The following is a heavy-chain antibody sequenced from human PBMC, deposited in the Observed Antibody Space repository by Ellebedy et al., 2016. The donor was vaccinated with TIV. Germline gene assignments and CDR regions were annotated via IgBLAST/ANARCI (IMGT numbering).Heavy chain of an antibody. J-gene: IGHJ4*02. V-gene: IGHV5-51*01. CDR1: GYSFTSYW. CDR2: IYPGDSET. D-gene: IGHD1-1*01. CDR3: ARWNGYGHAQFDY. Sequence: GESLKISCQGSGYSFTSYWIGWVRQMPGKGLEWMAIIYPGDSETRYSPSFQGQVTISADNSISTAYLQWSSLKASDTAMYYCARWNGYGHAQFDYWGQGTLVTVSS.